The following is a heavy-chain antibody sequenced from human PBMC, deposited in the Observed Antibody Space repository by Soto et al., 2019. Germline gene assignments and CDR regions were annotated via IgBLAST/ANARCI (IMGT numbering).Heavy chain of an antibody. J-gene: IGHJ4*02. Sequence: PGGSLRLSCAASGFTFSSYGMHWVRQAPGKELEWVAVIWYDGNNKYYADSVKGRFTISRDNSKNTLYVQMTSLRAEDTAIYYCARGLHSLFDYWGQGTLVTVSS. CDR2: IWYDGNNK. D-gene: IGHD2-21*01. CDR3: ARGLHSLFDY. CDR1: GFTFSSYG. V-gene: IGHV3-33*01.